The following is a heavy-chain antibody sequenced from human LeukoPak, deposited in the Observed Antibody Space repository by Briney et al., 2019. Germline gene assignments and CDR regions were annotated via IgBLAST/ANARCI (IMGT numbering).Heavy chain of an antibody. V-gene: IGHV3-23*01. CDR2: LSATGGST. D-gene: IGHD4-23*01. Sequence: GGSLRLSCVASGFTFSSYAMTWVRQAPGKGLEWVSALSATGGSTYYADSVKGRFTISRDNPKNTLYLQMNSLRAEDTAVYYCARDYGGSSPFDYWGQGTLVTVSS. J-gene: IGHJ4*02. CDR3: ARDYGGSSPFDY. CDR1: GFTFSSYA.